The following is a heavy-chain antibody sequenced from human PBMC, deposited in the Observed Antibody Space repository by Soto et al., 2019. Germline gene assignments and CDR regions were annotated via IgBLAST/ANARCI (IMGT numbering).Heavy chain of an antibody. D-gene: IGHD6-6*01. Sequence: PGESLKISCKGSGYSFTSYWIGWVRQMPGKGLEWMGIIYPGDSDTRYSPSFQGQVTISADKSISTAYLQWSSLKASDTAMYYCARLRGSSIAALYLPYYYYGMDVWGQGTTVTVSS. V-gene: IGHV5-51*01. CDR1: GYSFTSYW. CDR2: IYPGDSDT. CDR3: ARLRGSSIAALYLPYYYYGMDV. J-gene: IGHJ6*02.